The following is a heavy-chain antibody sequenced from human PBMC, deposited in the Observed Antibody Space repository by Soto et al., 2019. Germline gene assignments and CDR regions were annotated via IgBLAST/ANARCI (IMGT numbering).Heavy chain of an antibody. CDR3: ARIAATGRGWDV. Sequence: EVQLVESGGGLVQPGGSLRLSCVDSGFTFSSYWMSWVRQAPVKGLVWVGNIKQDGSEENYVDSLKGRFTISRDKAKNSLHLQMNSLRAEDTAVYYCARIAATGRGWDVWGQGTTVVVSS. CDR2: IKQDGSEE. J-gene: IGHJ6*02. CDR1: GFTFSSYW. V-gene: IGHV3-7*01. D-gene: IGHD6-13*01.